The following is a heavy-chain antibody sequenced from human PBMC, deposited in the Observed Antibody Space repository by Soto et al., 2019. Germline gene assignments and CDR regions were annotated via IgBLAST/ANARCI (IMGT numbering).Heavy chain of an antibody. Sequence: QVQLVQSGAEVKKPGSSVKVSCTASGGTFSSNAISWVRQAPGQGLEWMGGIIPIYASPNYAQNFQGRVTVTADKATSTAYLEFSRLKFADSAIYYCAVTVTGSRSPLAHWGRGTLVIVSS. CDR2: IIPIYASP. CDR3: AVTVTGSRSPLAH. CDR1: GGTFSSNA. D-gene: IGHD3-9*01. V-gene: IGHV1-69*06. J-gene: IGHJ4*02.